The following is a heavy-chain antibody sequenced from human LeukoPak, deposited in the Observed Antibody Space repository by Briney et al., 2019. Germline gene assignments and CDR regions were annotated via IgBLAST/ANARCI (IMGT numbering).Heavy chain of an antibody. CDR3: VNTYGDYAGY. D-gene: IGHD4-17*01. CDR2: INPNSGGT. CDR1: RYTFTGYY. V-gene: IGHV1-2*06. J-gene: IGHJ4*02. Sequence: ASVKVSCKASRYTFTGYYMHWVRQAPGQGLEWMGRINPNSGGTNYAQKFQGRVTMTRDTSISTAYMELSRLRSDDTAVYYCVNTYGDYAGYWGQRTLVTVSS.